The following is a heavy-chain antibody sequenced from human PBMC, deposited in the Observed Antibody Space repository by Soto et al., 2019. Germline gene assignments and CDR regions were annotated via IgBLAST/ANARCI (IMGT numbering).Heavy chain of an antibody. V-gene: IGHV3-74*01. CDR3: ARERTSKGGMDV. Sequence: XVSLRLSCAASGFTFSNDWMNWVRQGPGKGLEWVSRIISGGSRVSYADSVKGRFTIARDNAKNTLYLEMHSLTAEDTAVYYCARERTSKGGMDVWGQGTTVTVSS. CDR1: GFTFSNDW. J-gene: IGHJ6*02. CDR2: IISGGSRV.